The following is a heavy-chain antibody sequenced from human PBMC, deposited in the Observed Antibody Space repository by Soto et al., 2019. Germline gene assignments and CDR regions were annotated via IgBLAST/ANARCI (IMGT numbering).Heavy chain of an antibody. CDR1: GGSISSSSYY. J-gene: IGHJ4*02. D-gene: IGHD3-10*01. CDR3: ARELWFGEYYFDY. CDR2: IYYTGST. V-gene: IGHV4-39*02. Sequence: PSETLSLTCTVSGGSISSSSYYWGWIRQPPGKGLEWIGSIYYTGSTYYNPSLKSRVTMSVDPSRNHFSLKLSSVTAADTAVYYCARELWFGEYYFDYWGQGTLVTVSS.